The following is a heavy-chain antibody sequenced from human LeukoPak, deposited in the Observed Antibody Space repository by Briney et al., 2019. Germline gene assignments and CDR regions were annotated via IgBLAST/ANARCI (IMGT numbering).Heavy chain of an antibody. J-gene: IGHJ6*02. CDR2: INHSGST. Sequence: SETLSLTCAVYGGSFSGYYWSWIRQPPGKGLEWIGEINHSGSTNYNPSLKSRVTISVDTSKNQFSLKLSSVTAADTAVYYCARAHSANEYYYYGMDVWGQGTTVTVSS. V-gene: IGHV4-34*01. D-gene: IGHD1-1*01. CDR3: ARAHSANEYYYYGMDV. CDR1: GGSFSGYY.